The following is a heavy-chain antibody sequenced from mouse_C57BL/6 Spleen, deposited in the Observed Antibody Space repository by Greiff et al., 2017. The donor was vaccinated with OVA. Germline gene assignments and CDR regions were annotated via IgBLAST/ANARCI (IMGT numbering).Heavy chain of an antibody. Sequence: QVQLQQSGTELVKPGASVKLSCKASGYTFTSYWMHWVKQRPGQGLEWIGNINPSNGGTNYNEKFKSKATLTVDKSSSTAYMQLSSLTSEDSAVYDGARSPYYSNFYWSFDVWGTGTTVTVSS. CDR1: GYTFTSYW. CDR3: ARSPYYSNFYWSFDV. D-gene: IGHD2-5*01. J-gene: IGHJ1*03. CDR2: INPSNGGT. V-gene: IGHV1-53*01.